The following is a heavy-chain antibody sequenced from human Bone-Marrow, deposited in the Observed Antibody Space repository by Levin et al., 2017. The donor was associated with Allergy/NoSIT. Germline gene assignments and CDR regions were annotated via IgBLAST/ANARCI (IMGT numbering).Heavy chain of an antibody. D-gene: IGHD2-2*01. Sequence: GASVKVSCKASGYTFTGYYMHWVRQAPGQGLEWMGRINPNSGGTNYAQKFQGRVTMTRDTSISTAYMELSRLRSDDTAVYYCAREGNCSSTSCYAFNWFDPWGQGTLVTVSS. CDR1: GYTFTGYY. CDR2: INPNSGGT. CDR3: AREGNCSSTSCYAFNWFDP. J-gene: IGHJ5*02. V-gene: IGHV1-2*06.